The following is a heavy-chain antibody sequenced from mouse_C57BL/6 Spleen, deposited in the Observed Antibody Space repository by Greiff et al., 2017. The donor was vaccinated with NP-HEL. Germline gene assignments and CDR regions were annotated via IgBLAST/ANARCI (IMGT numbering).Heavy chain of an antibody. D-gene: IGHD1-1*01. J-gene: IGHJ2*01. Sequence: VQLQQSGAELVRPGASVKLSCTASGFNIKDDYMHWVKQRPEQGLEWIGWIDPENGDTEYASKFQGKATITADTSSNTAYLQLSSLTSEDTAVYYCTVIYYYGSSRGYWGQGTTLTVSS. CDR2: IDPENGDT. CDR1: GFNIKDDY. CDR3: TVIYYYGSSRGY. V-gene: IGHV14-4*01.